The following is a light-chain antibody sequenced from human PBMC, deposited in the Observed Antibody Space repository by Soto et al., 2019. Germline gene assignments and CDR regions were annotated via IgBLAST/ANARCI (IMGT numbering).Light chain of an antibody. CDR3: QQYNSYWWT. CDR2: DAS. Sequence: DIQMTQSPSTMSRSVGDRITITCRASQTISSWLAWYQQKPGKAPKLLIYDASSLESGVPSRFSGSGSGTEFTLTISSLQPDDFATYYCQQYNSYWWTFGQGTKVDIK. V-gene: IGKV1-5*01. CDR1: QTISSW. J-gene: IGKJ1*01.